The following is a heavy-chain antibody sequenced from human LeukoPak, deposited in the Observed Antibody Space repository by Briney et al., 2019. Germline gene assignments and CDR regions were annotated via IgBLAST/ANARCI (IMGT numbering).Heavy chain of an antibody. J-gene: IGHJ4*02. CDR3: ARGLPVTASFYFDY. V-gene: IGHV4-59*01. Sequence: PSETLSLTCTVSGGSINTYFWSWIRQTPGKGLEWIGYRHHSGSTDYNPSLKSRVTTSLDPSKSQFSLRLTSLTSADTAVYFCARGLPVTASFYFDYWGQGTQVTVSS. CDR2: RHHSGST. CDR1: GGSINTYF. D-gene: IGHD2-21*02.